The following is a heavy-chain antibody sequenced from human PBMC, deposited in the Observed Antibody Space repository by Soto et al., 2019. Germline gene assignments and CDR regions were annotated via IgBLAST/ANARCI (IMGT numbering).Heavy chain of an antibody. Sequence: GGSLRLSCAASGFTFSTYAMHWVRQAPGKGLEYVSAISSNGGSTFYADSVQGRFTISRDNSKNTLHLQVGSLRAEDMAVYYFARSNHDFWSGYPQGFFDYWGQGTLVTVSS. D-gene: IGHD3-3*01. CDR1: GFTFSTYA. CDR3: ARSNHDFWSGYPQGFFDY. CDR2: ISSNGGST. J-gene: IGHJ4*02. V-gene: IGHV3-64*02.